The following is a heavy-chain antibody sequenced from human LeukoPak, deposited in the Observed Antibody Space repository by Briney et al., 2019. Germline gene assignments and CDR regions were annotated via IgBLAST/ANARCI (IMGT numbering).Heavy chain of an antibody. J-gene: IGHJ6*02. CDR1: GGSISSYY. CDR3: ARGVGSGYPNYYYYGMDV. CDR2: IYYSGST. D-gene: IGHD5-12*01. Sequence: SETLSLTGTVSGGSISSYYWSWIRQPPGKGLEWIGYIYYSGSTNYNPSLKSRVTISVDTSKNQFSLKLSSVTAADTAVYYCARGVGSGYPNYYYYGMDVWGQGTTVTVSS. V-gene: IGHV4-59*01.